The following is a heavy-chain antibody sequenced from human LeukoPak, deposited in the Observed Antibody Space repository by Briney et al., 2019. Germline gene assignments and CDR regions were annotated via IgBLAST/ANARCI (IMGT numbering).Heavy chain of an antibody. Sequence: GGSLRLSCAAYGFIFRDYGMHWARRAPGKGREWVALIWNDGGKKYYSDSVRRPFTISRDISRDTLFLQMIGLRDEDTAMYYCVRDVYGGGTVGWLDPWGQGTLVTVSS. J-gene: IGHJ5*02. V-gene: IGHV3-33*01. CDR1: GFIFRDYG. CDR3: VRDVYGGGTVGWLDP. D-gene: IGHD2-8*01. CDR2: IWNDGGKK.